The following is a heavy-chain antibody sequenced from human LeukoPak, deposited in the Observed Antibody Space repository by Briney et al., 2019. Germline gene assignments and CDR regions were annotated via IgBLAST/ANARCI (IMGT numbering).Heavy chain of an antibody. CDR1: GFTFDDYA. Sequence: GGSLRLSCAASGFTFDDYAMHWVRQATGKGLEWVSLISGDGGSTHHADSVKGRFTISRDNSKNSLYLQMNSLRTEDTALYYCAKDMAYCSGWYGIDYWGQGTLVTVSS. D-gene: IGHD6-19*01. CDR3: AKDMAYCSGWYGIDY. CDR2: ISGDGGST. J-gene: IGHJ4*02. V-gene: IGHV3-43*02.